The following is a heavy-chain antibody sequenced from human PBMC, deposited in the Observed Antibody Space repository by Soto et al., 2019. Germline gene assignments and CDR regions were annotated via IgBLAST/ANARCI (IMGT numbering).Heavy chain of an antibody. Sequence: SETLSLTCTVSGGSISSGGYYWSWIRQHPGKGLEWIGYIYYSGSTYYNPSLKSRVTISVDTSKNQFSLKLSSVTAADTAVYYCARDRSYYDSSGYYWGNWFDPWGQGTLVTVSS. V-gene: IGHV4-31*03. D-gene: IGHD3-22*01. CDR3: ARDRSYYDSSGYYWGNWFDP. J-gene: IGHJ5*02. CDR1: GGSISSGGYY. CDR2: IYYSGST.